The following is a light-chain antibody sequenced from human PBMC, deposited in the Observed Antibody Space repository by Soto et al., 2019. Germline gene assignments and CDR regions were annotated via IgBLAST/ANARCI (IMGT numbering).Light chain of an antibody. CDR1: SSNIGAGCD. CDR3: QSYDSSLSVV. V-gene: IGLV1-40*01. J-gene: IGLJ2*01. CDR2: ANS. Sequence: QSVLTQPPSVSGAPGQRVTISCTGSSSNIGAGCDVHWYQQLPGTAPKLLIYANSNRPSGVPDRFSGSKSGTSASLAITGLQAEDEADYYCQSYDSSLSVVFGGGTHLTVL.